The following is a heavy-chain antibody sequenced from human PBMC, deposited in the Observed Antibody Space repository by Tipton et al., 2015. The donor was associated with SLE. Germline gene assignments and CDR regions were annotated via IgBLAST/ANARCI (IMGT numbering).Heavy chain of an antibody. V-gene: IGHV1-46*01. Sequence: QLVQSGAEVKKPGASVKFSCKASGFTLTNYYMHWVRQAPGQGLELMGVIHPSPGETTSAHKFQGRLTMSRDTSTSTVTMELNTLTSDDTAVYYCARETENGGKEFDYWGQGTLLTVSS. CDR2: IHPSPGET. CDR3: ARETENGGKEFDY. CDR1: GFTLTNYY. J-gene: IGHJ4*02. D-gene: IGHD2-8*01.